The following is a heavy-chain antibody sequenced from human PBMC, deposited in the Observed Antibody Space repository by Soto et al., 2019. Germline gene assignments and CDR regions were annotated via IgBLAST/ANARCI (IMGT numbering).Heavy chain of an antibody. D-gene: IGHD3-9*01. Sequence: ASVKVSCKASGYTFTSYGISWVRQAPGQGLEWMGWISAYNGNTNYAQKLQGRVTMTTDTSTSTAYMELRSLRSDDTAVYYCARDALRGYDILTGYHCPCSFDIWGQGTMVTVSS. CDR1: GYTFTSYG. CDR2: ISAYNGNT. V-gene: IGHV1-18*01. CDR3: ARDALRGYDILTGYHCPCSFDI. J-gene: IGHJ3*02.